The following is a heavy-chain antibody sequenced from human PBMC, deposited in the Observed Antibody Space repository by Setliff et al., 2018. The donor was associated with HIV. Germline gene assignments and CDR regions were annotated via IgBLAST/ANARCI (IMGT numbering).Heavy chain of an antibody. CDR3: ATDSGSYSY. CDR2: VDPEDGET. J-gene: IGHJ4*02. Sequence: ASVKVSCKASGYTFTDYYMHWVQQAPGKGLEWMGRVDPEDGETIYAEKFQGRVTITADTSTDTAYMELSSLRSEDTAVHYCATDSGSYSYWGQGTLVTVSS. D-gene: IGHD1-26*01. CDR1: GYTFTDYY. V-gene: IGHV1-69-2*01.